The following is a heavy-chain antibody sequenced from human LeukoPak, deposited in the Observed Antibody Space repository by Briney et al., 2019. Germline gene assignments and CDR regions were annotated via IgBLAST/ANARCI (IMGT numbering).Heavy chain of an antibody. CDR1: GFSIHTYT. CDR3: AKDLRPGLRYFDWLPDY. V-gene: IGHV3-23*01. CDR2: IRNSDGMT. D-gene: IGHD3-9*01. Sequence: GQSLRLSCDASGFSIHTYTMYWVRQAPGQGLEWVSGIRNSDGMTYYADSVKGRFTISRDNSKNTLYLQMNSLRAEDTAVYYCAKDLRPGLRYFDWLPDYWGQGTLVTVSS. J-gene: IGHJ4*02.